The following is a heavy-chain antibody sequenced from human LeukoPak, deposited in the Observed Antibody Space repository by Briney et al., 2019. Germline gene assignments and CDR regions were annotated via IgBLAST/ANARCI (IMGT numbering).Heavy chain of an antibody. CDR1: GFTSSSYA. Sequence: RGSLRLSCAASGFTSSSYAMSWVRQAPGEGLEWVSAISGSGGSTYYADSVKGRFTTSRDNSKNTLYLQMNSLRAEDTAVYYCAKDQAMAGTTLPHDYWGQGTLVTVSS. D-gene: IGHD1-1*01. J-gene: IGHJ4*02. V-gene: IGHV3-23*01. CDR3: AKDQAMAGTTLPHDY. CDR2: ISGSGGST.